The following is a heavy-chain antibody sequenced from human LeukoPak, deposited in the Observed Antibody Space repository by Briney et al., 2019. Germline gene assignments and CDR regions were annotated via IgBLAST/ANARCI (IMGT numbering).Heavy chain of an antibody. CDR2: IYTSGST. D-gene: IGHD4-11*01. Sequence: PSQTLSLTCTVSGGSISSGSYYWSWIRQPAGKGLEWIGRIYTSGSTNYNPSLKSRVTISVDTSKNQFSLKLSSVTAADTAVYYCAREGDYSNYLGYWGREPWSPSPQ. V-gene: IGHV4-61*02. J-gene: IGHJ4*02. CDR3: AREGDYSNYLGY. CDR1: GGSISSGSYY.